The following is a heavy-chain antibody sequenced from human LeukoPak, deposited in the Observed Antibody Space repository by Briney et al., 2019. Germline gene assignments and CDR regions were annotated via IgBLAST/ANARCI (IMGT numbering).Heavy chain of an antibody. Sequence: SETLSLTCTVSGGSISSYYWSWIRQPPGKGLEWIGYIYYSGSTNYNPSLKSRVTISVDTSKNQFSLKLSSVTAADTAVYYCARDLGATTDYWGQGTLVTVSS. CDR3: ARDLGATTDY. V-gene: IGHV4-59*12. J-gene: IGHJ4*02. CDR1: GGSISSYY. D-gene: IGHD1-26*01. CDR2: IYYSGST.